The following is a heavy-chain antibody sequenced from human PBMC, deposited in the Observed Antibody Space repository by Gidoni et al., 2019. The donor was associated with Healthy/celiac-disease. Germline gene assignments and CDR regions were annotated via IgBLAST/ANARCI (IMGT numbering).Heavy chain of an antibody. CDR2: ICYDGSNK. D-gene: IGHD2-21*02. Sequence: QVQLVESGGGVDQPGRSLRLSCSASGFPFSSYALHWVRQAPGKGLEWVAVICYDGSNKYYADSVKGRFTISRDNSKNTLYLQMNSLRAEDTAVYYCARECGGDCYFLDYWGQGTLVTVSS. CDR3: ARECGGDCYFLDY. J-gene: IGHJ4*02. V-gene: IGHV3-33*01. CDR1: GFPFSSYA.